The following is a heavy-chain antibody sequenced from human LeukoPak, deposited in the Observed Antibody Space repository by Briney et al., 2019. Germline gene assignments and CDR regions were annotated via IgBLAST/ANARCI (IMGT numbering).Heavy chain of an antibody. CDR3: ARDINYYDSSGSDAFDI. Sequence: SETLSLTCTVSGGSISSGGYYWSWIRQHPGEGLEWIGYIYYSGSTYYNPSLKSRVTISVDTSKNQFSLKLSSVTAADTAVYYCARDINYYDSSGSDAFDIWGQGTMVTVSS. CDR2: IYYSGST. V-gene: IGHV4-31*03. CDR1: GGSISSGGYY. D-gene: IGHD3-22*01. J-gene: IGHJ3*02.